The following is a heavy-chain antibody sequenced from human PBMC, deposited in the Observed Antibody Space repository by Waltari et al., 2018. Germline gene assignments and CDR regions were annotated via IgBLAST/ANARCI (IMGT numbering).Heavy chain of an antibody. Sequence: EVKQLESGGGLVQPGRSLRPPCSASGSPFRMSSMGWVGQAQGKGLEWVSAISGSGGSTYYADAVKGRFTISRDNSKNTLYLQMNSLRAEDTAVYYCAPREGSGIASDYRGQGTLVTVSS. CDR3: APREGSGIASDY. D-gene: IGHD3-10*01. J-gene: IGHJ4*02. CDR1: GSPFRMSS. V-gene: IGHV3-23*01. CDR2: ISGSGGST.